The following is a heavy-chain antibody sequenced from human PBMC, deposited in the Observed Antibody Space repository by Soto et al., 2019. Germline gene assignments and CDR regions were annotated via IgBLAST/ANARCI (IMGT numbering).Heavy chain of an antibody. CDR1: GYTFTSYD. CDR3: ASASGYSSSWYAPSFSYYYYYGMDV. CDR2: MNPNSGNT. V-gene: IGHV1-8*01. D-gene: IGHD6-13*01. Sequence: ASVKVSCKASGYTFTSYDINWVRQATGQGLEWMGWMNPNSGNTGCAQKFQGRVTMTRNTSISTAYMELSSLRSEDTAVYYCASASGYSSSWYAPSFSYYYYYGMDVWGQGTTVTVSS. J-gene: IGHJ6*02.